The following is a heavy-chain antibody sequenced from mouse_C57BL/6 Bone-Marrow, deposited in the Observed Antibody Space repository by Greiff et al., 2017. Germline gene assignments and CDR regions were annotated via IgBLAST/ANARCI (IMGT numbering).Heavy chain of an antibody. J-gene: IGHJ1*03. Sequence: QVQLQQPGAELVKPGASVKLSCKASGYTFTSYWMQWVKQRPGQGLEWIGELDPSDSYTNYNQKFKGKATLTVDTSSSTAYMQLSSLTSEDSAVYYCARGSYSIYWYFDVWGTGTTVTVSS. CDR1: GYTFTSYW. CDR2: LDPSDSYT. D-gene: IGHD2-5*01. CDR3: ARGSYSIYWYFDV. V-gene: IGHV1-50*01.